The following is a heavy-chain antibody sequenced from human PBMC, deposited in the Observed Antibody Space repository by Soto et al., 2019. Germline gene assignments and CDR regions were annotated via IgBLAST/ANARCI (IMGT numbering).Heavy chain of an antibody. D-gene: IGHD2-2*01. V-gene: IGHV3-23*01. CDR3: AKRHQNYYYYGMDV. J-gene: IGHJ6*02. Sequence: GGSLRLSCAASGFTFSSYAMSWVRQAPGKGLEWVSAISGSGGSTYYADSVKGRFTISRDNSKNTLYLQMNSLRAEDTAVYYCAKRHQNYYYYGMDVWGQGTTVTVSS. CDR2: ISGSGGST. CDR1: GFTFSSYA.